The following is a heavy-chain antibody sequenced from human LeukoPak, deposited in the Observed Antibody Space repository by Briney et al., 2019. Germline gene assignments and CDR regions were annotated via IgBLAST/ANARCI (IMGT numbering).Heavy chain of an antibody. J-gene: IGHJ6*02. CDR3: ARDRVGYENGMDV. CDR2: ISSSGSTM. V-gene: IGHV3-48*03. Sequence: GGSLRLSCAASGFTFSSYEMSWVRQAPGKGLEWVSYISSSGSTMYYADSVKGRFTISRDNAKNSLYLQMNSLRAEDTAVYYCARDRVGYENGMDVWGQGTTVTVSS. CDR1: GFTFSSYE. D-gene: IGHD6-13*01.